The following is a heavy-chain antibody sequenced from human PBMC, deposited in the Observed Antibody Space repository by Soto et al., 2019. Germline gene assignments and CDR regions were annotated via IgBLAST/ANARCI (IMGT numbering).Heavy chain of an antibody. CDR3: ARVRGKNDYVWGSSRYRGYFDY. V-gene: IGHV4-30-4*01. D-gene: IGHD3-16*02. Sequence: QVQLQESGPGLVKPSQTLSLTCTVSGGSISSGDYYWSWLRQPPGKGLEWIGYIYYSGSTDYNRSLKSRVKISVDTSKNQFSLKLSSVTAADTAVYYCARVRGKNDYVWGSSRYRGYFDYWGQGTLVTVSS. J-gene: IGHJ4*02. CDR1: GGSISSGDYY. CDR2: IYYSGST.